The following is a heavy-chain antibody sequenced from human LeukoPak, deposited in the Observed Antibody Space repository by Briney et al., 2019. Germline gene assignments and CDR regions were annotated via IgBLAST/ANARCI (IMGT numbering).Heavy chain of an antibody. Sequence: ASVKVSCKASGYTFTSYGIRWVRQAPGQGLEWMGWISAYNGNTNYAQKLQGRVTMTTDTSTSTAYMELRSLRSDDTAVYYCARDVGIVGATDAFDIWGQGTMVTVSS. CDR3: ARDVGIVGATDAFDI. CDR2: ISAYNGNT. V-gene: IGHV1-18*01. CDR1: GYTFTSYG. J-gene: IGHJ3*02. D-gene: IGHD1-26*01.